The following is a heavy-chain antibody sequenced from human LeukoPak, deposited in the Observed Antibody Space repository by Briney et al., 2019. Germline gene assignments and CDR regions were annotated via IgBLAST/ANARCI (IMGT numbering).Heavy chain of an antibody. CDR2: MNPNSGNT. CDR3: ATNLSGYYDSSGYFTDY. D-gene: IGHD3-22*01. J-gene: IGHJ4*02. V-gene: IGHV1-8*01. Sequence: GASVKVSCKASGYTFTSYDINWGRQANGQGLEWMGWMNPNSGNTGYAQKFQGRVTMTRNTSISTAYMELSSLRSEDTAVYYCATNLSGYYDSSGYFTDYWGQGTLVTVSS. CDR1: GYTFTSYD.